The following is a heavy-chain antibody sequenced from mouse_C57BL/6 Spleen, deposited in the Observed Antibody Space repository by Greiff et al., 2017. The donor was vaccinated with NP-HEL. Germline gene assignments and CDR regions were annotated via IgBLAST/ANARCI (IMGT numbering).Heavy chain of an antibody. CDR1: GFNIKNTY. D-gene: IGHD2-4*01. Sequence: EVQLQQSVAELVRPGASVKLSCTASGFNIKNTYMHWVKQRPEQGLEWIGRIDPANGNTKYAPKFQGKATITADTSSNTAYLQLSSLTSEDTAIYYCAFYYDYDGVWYAMDYWGKGTTVTVSS. CDR3: AFYYDYDGVWYAMDY. J-gene: IGHJ4*01. V-gene: IGHV14-3*01. CDR2: IDPANGNT.